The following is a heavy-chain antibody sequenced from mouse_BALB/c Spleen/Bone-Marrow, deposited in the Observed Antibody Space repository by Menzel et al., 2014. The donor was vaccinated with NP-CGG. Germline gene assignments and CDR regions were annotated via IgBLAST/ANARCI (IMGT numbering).Heavy chain of an antibody. D-gene: IGHD4-1*01. CDR1: GFTFSSYG. Sequence: DVKLQESGGGLVQPGGSLKPSCAASGFTFSSYGMSWVRQTPDKRLELVATINSNGGSTYYPDSVKGRFTISRDNAKNTLYLQMSSLKSEDTAMYYCARIWAYYAMDYWGQGTSVTVSS. V-gene: IGHV5-6-3*01. CDR3: ARIWAYYAMDY. J-gene: IGHJ4*01. CDR2: INSNGGST.